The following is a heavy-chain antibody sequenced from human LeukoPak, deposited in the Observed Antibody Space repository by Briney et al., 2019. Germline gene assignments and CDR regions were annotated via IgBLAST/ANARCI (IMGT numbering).Heavy chain of an antibody. CDR1: GGSISSYY. CDR2: IYYSGST. D-gene: IGHD3-22*01. Sequence: NPSETLSLTCTVSGGSISSYYWSWIRQPPGKGLEWIGYIYYSGSTNYNPSLKSRVTISVDTSKNQFSLKLSSVTAADTAVYYCARNYYDSSGYYYGFDYWGQGTLVTVSS. CDR3: ARNYYDSSGYYYGFDY. J-gene: IGHJ4*02. V-gene: IGHV4-59*01.